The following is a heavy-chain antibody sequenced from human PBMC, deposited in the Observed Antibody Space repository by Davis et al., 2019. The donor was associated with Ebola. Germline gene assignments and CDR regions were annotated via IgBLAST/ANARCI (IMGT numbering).Heavy chain of an antibody. CDR2: INPSGGST. J-gene: IGHJ6*03. D-gene: IGHD3-3*01. CDR3: ARGAYYDFWSTYYYMDV. CDR1: GGTFSSYA. Sequence: ASVKVSCKASGGTFSSYAISWVRQAPGQGLEWMGIINPSGGSTSYAQKFQGRVTMTTDTSTSTAYMELRSLRSDDTAVYYCARGAYYDFWSTYYYMDVWGKGTTVTVSS. V-gene: IGHV1-46*01.